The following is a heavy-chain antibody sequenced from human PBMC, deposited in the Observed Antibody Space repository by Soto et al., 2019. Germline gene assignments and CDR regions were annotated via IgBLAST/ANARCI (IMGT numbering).Heavy chain of an antibody. Sequence: ASVKVSCKASGYTFTSYGISWVRQAPGQGLEWMGWISAYNGNTNYAQKLQGRVTMTTDTSTSTAYMELRSLRSDDTAVYYCARTPTNDFWSGYSVYWGQGTLVTVSS. CDR1: GYTFTSYG. CDR3: ARTPTNDFWSGYSVY. D-gene: IGHD3-3*01. CDR2: ISAYNGNT. V-gene: IGHV1-18*01. J-gene: IGHJ4*02.